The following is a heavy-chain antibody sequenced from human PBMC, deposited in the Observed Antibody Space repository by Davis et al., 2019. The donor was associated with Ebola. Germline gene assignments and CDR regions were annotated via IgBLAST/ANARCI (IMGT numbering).Heavy chain of an antibody. D-gene: IGHD2-2*01. J-gene: IGHJ4*02. Sequence: ASVKVSCKASGYTFTSYGISWVRQAPGQGLEWMGWISAYNGNTNYAQKLQGRVTMTTDTSTSTAYMELRSLRSDDTAVYYCARDWEDIVVVPAYALGGGNFDYWGQGTLVTVSS. CDR3: ARDWEDIVVVPAYALGGGNFDY. CDR1: GYTFTSYG. V-gene: IGHV1-18*04. CDR2: ISAYNGNT.